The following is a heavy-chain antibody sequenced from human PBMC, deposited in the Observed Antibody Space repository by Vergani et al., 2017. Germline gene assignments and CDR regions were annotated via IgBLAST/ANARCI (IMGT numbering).Heavy chain of an antibody. V-gene: IGHV3-21*01. CDR2: ISSSSSYI. D-gene: IGHD3-10*01. J-gene: IGHJ6*02. CDR1: GFTFSSYS. Sequence: EVQLVESGGGLVKRGGSLRLSCAASGFTFSSYSMNWVRQAPGKGLEWVSSISSSSSYIHYSDSLKGRFTISRDNAKSSLYLQMNSLRAEDTGVYYGARDRYYLGSGSYPYFDYYGLDVWGQGTAVTVSS. CDR3: ARDRYYLGSGSYPYFDYYGLDV.